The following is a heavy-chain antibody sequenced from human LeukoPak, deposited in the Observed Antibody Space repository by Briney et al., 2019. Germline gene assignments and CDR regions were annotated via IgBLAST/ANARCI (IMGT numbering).Heavy chain of an antibody. J-gene: IGHJ5*02. Sequence: GESLRLSCAASGFTFSSYAMSWVRQAPGKGLEWVSAISGSGGSTYYADSVKGRFTISRDNSKNTLYLQMNSLRAEDTAVYYCAKGYCSSTSYYSRFDPWGQGALVTVSS. V-gene: IGHV3-23*01. D-gene: IGHD2-2*01. CDR1: GFTFSSYA. CDR2: ISGSGGST. CDR3: AKGYCSSTSYYSRFDP.